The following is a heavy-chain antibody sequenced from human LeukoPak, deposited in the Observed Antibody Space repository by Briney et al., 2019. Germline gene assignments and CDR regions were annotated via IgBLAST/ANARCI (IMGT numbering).Heavy chain of an antibody. Sequence: GGSLRLSCAASGFTFSSYGMHWVRQAPGKGLEWVAVISYDGSNKYYADSVKGRFTISRDNSKNTLYLQMNSLRAEDTAVYYCAKDQATYYYYYGMDVWGQGTTVTVSS. V-gene: IGHV3-30*18. CDR2: ISYDGSNK. J-gene: IGHJ6*02. CDR3: AKDQATYYYYYGMDV. CDR1: GFTFSSYG.